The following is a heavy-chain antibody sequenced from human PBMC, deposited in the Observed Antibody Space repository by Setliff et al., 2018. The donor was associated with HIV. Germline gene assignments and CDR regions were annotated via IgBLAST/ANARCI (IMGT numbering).Heavy chain of an antibody. CDR1: GSTFSSYA. CDR2: TNSDGIST. Sequence: PGGSLRLSCAASGSTFSSYAMSWVRQAPGKGLVWVSRTNSDGISTRYAGSVEGRFTISRDNAKNTLYLHMHSLRAEDTAVYYCARDLQGRVVPGAIAYWGQGTLVTVSS. J-gene: IGHJ4*02. CDR3: ARDLQGRVVPGAIAY. V-gene: IGHV3-74*01. D-gene: IGHD2-2*01.